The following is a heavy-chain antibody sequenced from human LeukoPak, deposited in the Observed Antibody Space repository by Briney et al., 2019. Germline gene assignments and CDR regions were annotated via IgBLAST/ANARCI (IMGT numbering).Heavy chain of an antibody. V-gene: IGHV3-21*01. Sequence: GGSLRLSCAASGFTFSNYEMNWVRQAPGKGLEWVSSISSSSSYIYYADSVKGRFTISRDNAKNSLYLQMNSLRAEDTAVYYCARRGYDSSGYSYWGQGTLVTVSS. D-gene: IGHD3-22*01. J-gene: IGHJ4*02. CDR2: ISSSSSYI. CDR3: ARRGYDSSGYSY. CDR1: GFTFSNYE.